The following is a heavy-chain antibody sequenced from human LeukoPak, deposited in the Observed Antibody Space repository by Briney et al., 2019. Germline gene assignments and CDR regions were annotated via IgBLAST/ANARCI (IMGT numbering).Heavy chain of an antibody. Sequence: SETLSLTCAVYGGSFSGYYWTWIRQPPGKGLEWIGEINHSGSTNYNSSLKCRVTISVDTSKNQFSLKLSSVTAADTAVYYCARQPPTTVTSFDSWGQGTLVTVSS. CDR2: INHSGST. V-gene: IGHV4-34*01. J-gene: IGHJ4*02. D-gene: IGHD4-17*01. CDR1: GGSFSGYY. CDR3: ARQPPTTVTSFDS.